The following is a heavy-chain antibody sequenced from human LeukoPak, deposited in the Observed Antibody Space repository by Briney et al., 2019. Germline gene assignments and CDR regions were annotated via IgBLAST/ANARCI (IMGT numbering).Heavy chain of an antibody. Sequence: PSETLSLTCTVSGASISSSSYYWGWIRQPPGKGLEWIGSIYYSGSTYYNPSLKSRVTISVDTSKNQFSLKLSSVTAADTAVYYCARDKRPYYFDYWGQEPWSPSPQ. J-gene: IGHJ4*01. CDR2: IYYSGST. V-gene: IGHV4-39*07. CDR3: ARDKRPYYFDY. CDR1: GASISSSSYY.